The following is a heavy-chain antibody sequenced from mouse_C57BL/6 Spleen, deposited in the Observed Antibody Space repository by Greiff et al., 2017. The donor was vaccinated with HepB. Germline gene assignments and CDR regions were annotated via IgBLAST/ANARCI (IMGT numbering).Heavy chain of an antibody. V-gene: IGHV1-82*01. Sequence: QVQLQQSGPELVKPGASVKISCKASGYAFSSSWMNWVKQRPGQGLEWIGRIYPGGGDTNYNGKFKGKATLTADKSSSTAYMQLSSLASEDSAVYFCAGEIITTVFGYYEAMDYWGQGTSVTVSS. D-gene: IGHD1-1*01. J-gene: IGHJ4*01. CDR2: IYPGGGDT. CDR3: AGEIITTVFGYYEAMDY. CDR1: GYAFSSSW.